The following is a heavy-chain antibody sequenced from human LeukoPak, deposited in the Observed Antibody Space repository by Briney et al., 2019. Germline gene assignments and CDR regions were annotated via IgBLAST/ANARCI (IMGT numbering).Heavy chain of an antibody. D-gene: IGHD5-12*01. Sequence: SVKVSCKXSGGTFSSYAISWVRQSPGQGLEWMGGIIRIFGTANYAQKFQGRVTITTDESTSTAYMELSSLRSEDTAVYYCAIGVATISYYYYMDVWGKGTTVTVSS. J-gene: IGHJ6*03. CDR3: AIGVATISYYYYMDV. V-gene: IGHV1-69*05. CDR1: GGTFSSYA. CDR2: IIRIFGTA.